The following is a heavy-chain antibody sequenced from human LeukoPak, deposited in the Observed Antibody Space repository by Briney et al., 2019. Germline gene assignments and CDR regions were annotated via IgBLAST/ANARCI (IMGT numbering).Heavy chain of an antibody. CDR1: GFTFSNYW. CDR2: IGVGGGST. V-gene: IGHV3-23*01. D-gene: IGHD5-18*01. Sequence: GGSLRLSCAASGFTFSNYWMSWVRQAPGKGLEWVSTIGVGGGSTYYADSVKGRFTISRDNSRNTLYLQMNSLRAEDTAVYYCAKGGGYSFGYYFDYWGQGTLVTVSS. CDR3: AKGGGYSFGYYFDY. J-gene: IGHJ4*02.